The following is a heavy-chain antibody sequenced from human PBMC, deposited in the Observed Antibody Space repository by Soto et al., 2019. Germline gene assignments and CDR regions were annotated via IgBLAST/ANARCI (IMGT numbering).Heavy chain of an antibody. CDR2: MNPNSGNT. CDR3: ARGGPHDYGDYDPRRLGY. Sequence: QVQLVQSGAEVKKPGASVKVSCKASGYTFTSYDINWVRQATGQGLEWMGWMNPNSGNTGYAQKFQGRVTMTRNTSISTAYMELSSLRAEDTAVYYCARGGPHDYGDYDPRRLGYWGQGTLVTVSS. J-gene: IGHJ4*02. CDR1: GYTFTSYD. D-gene: IGHD4-17*01. V-gene: IGHV1-8*01.